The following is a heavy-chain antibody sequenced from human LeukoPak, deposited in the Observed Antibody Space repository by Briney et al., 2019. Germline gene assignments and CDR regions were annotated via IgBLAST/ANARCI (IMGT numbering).Heavy chain of an antibody. CDR2: ISNSGSTI. J-gene: IGHJ4*02. V-gene: IGHV3-48*04. CDR1: GFTFSSYS. D-gene: IGHD5-18*01. CDR3: SRLRGYSYGYADY. Sequence: GGSLRLSCAAPGFTFSSYSMNWVRQAPGKGLEWVSYISNSGSTIDYAGSVKGRFTISRDNAKNSLYLQMNSLRAEDTAVYYCSRLRGYSYGYADYWGQGTLVTVSS.